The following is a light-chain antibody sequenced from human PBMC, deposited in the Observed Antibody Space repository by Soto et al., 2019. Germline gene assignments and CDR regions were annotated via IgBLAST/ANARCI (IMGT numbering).Light chain of an antibody. CDR1: RNINRK. V-gene: IGKV3-15*01. CDR3: QQYYDYPPLI. J-gene: IGKJ4*01. CDR2: GAS. Sequence: EIVMTQSPATLSVSPGERATLSCRASRNINRKLAWYQQKPGQAPRLLISGASTRATGIPARFSGSGSGTEFTLTISSLQSEDFAVYYCQQYYDYPPLIFGGRDQGGDQT.